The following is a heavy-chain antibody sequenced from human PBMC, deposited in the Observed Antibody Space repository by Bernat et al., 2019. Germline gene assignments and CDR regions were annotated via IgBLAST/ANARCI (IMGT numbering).Heavy chain of an antibody. CDR3: ARHGLAAAGGKYYFDY. Sequence: EVQLVESGGGLVQPGGSLRLSCAASGFTISTNFMSWVRQAPGKGLDWVSIIAPDGDTHHADSVKGRFTISRDSSENTLYLQMNGLRVGDTAVYYCARHGLAAAGGKYYFDYWGQGTLLSVSS. V-gene: IGHV3-66*04. CDR2: IAPDGDT. D-gene: IGHD6-13*01. CDR1: GFTISTNF. J-gene: IGHJ4*02.